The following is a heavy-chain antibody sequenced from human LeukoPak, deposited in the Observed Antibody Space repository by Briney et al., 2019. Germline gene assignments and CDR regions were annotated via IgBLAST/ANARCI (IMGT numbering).Heavy chain of an antibody. J-gene: IGHJ2*01. D-gene: IGHD6-19*01. CDR2: IGGSDGST. CDR3: ARAQWLVQYWYFDR. CDR1: GFIFSAYA. V-gene: IGHV3-23*01. Sequence: GGSLRLSCAASGFIFSAYAMTWVRQAPGKGLECVSSIGGSDGSTFYADSVKGRFTISRDNSKNTLFLRMNSLRVEDTAVYYCARAQWLVQYWYFDRWGRGTLVTVSS.